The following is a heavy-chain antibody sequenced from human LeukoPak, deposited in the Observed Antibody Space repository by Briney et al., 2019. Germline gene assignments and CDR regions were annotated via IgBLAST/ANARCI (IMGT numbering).Heavy chain of an antibody. D-gene: IGHD3-10*01. CDR2: ISGSGGST. CDR3: AREQVGWFGELLSHPYGMDV. J-gene: IGHJ6*02. V-gene: IGHV3-23*01. Sequence: GGSLRLSCAVSGFTFSSYGMNWVRQAPGKGLEWVSAISGSGGSTYYADSVKGRFTISRDNSKNMLFLQTNSLRAEDTAVYYCAREQVGWFGELLSHPYGMDVWGQGTTVTVSS. CDR1: GFTFSSYG.